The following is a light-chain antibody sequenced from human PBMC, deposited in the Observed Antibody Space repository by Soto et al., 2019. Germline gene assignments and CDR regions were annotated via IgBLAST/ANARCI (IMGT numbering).Light chain of an antibody. V-gene: IGKV3-20*01. CDR2: DAS. CDR1: QSVSSSY. CDR3: QQYGSSPCT. J-gene: IGKJ1*01. Sequence: EIVLTQSPATLSLSPGERATLSCRASQSVSSSYVAWYQQRPGQAPRLLIYDASSRATGIPDRFSGSGSGTDFTLTISRLEPEDFAVYYCQQYGSSPCTFGQGTKVEIK.